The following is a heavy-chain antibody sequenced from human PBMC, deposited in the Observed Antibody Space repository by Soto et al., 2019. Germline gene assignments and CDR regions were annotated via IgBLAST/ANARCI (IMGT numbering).Heavy chain of an antibody. Sequence: PGGSLRLSCAASGFTFSSYAMSWVRQAPGKGLERVSAISGSGGSTYYADSVKGRFTVSRDNSKNTLYLQMNSLRAEDTAVYYCAKDRSSSSSSFDYWGQGTLVTVSS. J-gene: IGHJ4*02. CDR1: GFTFSSYA. CDR2: ISGSGGST. CDR3: AKDRSSSSSSFDY. D-gene: IGHD6-6*01. V-gene: IGHV3-23*01.